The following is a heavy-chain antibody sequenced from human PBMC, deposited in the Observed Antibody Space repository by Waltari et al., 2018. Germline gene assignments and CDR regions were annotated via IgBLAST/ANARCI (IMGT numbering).Heavy chain of an antibody. V-gene: IGHV1-69*01. CDR1: GGTFSSYA. D-gene: IGHD3-22*01. CDR2: IIPIFGTA. CDR3: ASPPYDSSGYSHGT. Sequence: QVQLVQSGAEVKKPGSSVKVSCKASGGTFSSYAISWVRQAPGQGLEWMGGIIPIFGTANYAQKCQGRVTITADESTSTAYMELSSLRSEDTAVYYCASPPYDSSGYSHGTWGQGTLVTVSS. J-gene: IGHJ5*02.